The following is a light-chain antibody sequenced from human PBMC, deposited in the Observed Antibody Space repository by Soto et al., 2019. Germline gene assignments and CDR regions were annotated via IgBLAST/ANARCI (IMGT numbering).Light chain of an antibody. Sequence: AIRMTQSPSSFSASTGDRFTITCRASQGISSYLAWYQQKPGKAPKLLIHDATSLESGVPSRFSGSGSGTEFTLTISSLQPEDFATYYCQQSYSTPPTFGQGTKVDIK. CDR1: QGISSY. CDR2: DAT. J-gene: IGKJ1*01. V-gene: IGKV1-8*01. CDR3: QQSYSTPPT.